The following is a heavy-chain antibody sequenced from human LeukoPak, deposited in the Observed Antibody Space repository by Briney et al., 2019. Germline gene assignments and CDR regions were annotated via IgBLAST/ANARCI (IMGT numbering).Heavy chain of an antibody. CDR3: ASAKKAVAGFFDY. D-gene: IGHD6-19*01. J-gene: IGHJ4*02. CDR1: GDSISSYY. V-gene: IGHV4-59*01. Sequence: SETLSLTCAVSGDSISSYYWSWIRQPPGKGLEWIGYIYYSGSSNYNPSLKSRVTISVDTSKNQVSLKLSSVTAADTAVYYCASAKKAVAGFFDYWGQGPLVTVSS. CDR2: IYYSGSS.